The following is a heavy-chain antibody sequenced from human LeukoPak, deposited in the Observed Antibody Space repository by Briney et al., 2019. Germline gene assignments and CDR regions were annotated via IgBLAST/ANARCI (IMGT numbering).Heavy chain of an antibody. CDR3: ARDRREGERGFFRPPRYYYYYMDV. J-gene: IGHJ6*03. CDR2: IYYSASP. V-gene: IGHV4-31*03. D-gene: IGHD3-16*01. Sequence: SETLSLTCTVSGGSISDGDSYWSWIRQHPGKGLEWIGYIYYSASPYYNPSLKSRITISVDTSKSQFSLKLSSVTAADTAVYYCARDRREGERGFFRPPRYYYYYMDVWGRGTTVTVSS. CDR1: GGSISDGDSY.